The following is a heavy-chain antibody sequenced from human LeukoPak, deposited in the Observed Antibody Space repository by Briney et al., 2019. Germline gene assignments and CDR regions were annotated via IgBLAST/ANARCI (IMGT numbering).Heavy chain of an antibody. J-gene: IGHJ4*02. D-gene: IGHD3-3*01. Sequence: NASETLSLTCAVFVDSISSSKWWSWVRQAPGKGLEWIGEIHPGGSTSYNPSLKSRVTISVDTSKNQFSLKLSSVTAADTAVYYCARGQPRITIFGVVSHFDYWGQGTLVTVSS. CDR3: ARGQPRITIFGVVSHFDY. CDR1: VDSISSSKW. CDR2: IHPGGST. V-gene: IGHV4-4*02.